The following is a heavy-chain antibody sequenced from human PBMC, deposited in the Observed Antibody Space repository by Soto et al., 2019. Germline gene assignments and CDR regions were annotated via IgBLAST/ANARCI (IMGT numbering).Heavy chain of an antibody. V-gene: IGHV3-53*01. CDR3: ARELTVAKAGFDP. CDR1: GFTVSNTY. J-gene: IGHJ5*02. Sequence: PGGSLRLSCAASGFTVSNTYMTWVRQPPGKGLECVSVIYTAGGTNYADSVKGRFIISRDNSKNTLYLQMNSLRAEDTAVYYCARELTVAKAGFDPWGQGNLVTVSS. CDR2: IYTAGGT. D-gene: IGHD4-4*01.